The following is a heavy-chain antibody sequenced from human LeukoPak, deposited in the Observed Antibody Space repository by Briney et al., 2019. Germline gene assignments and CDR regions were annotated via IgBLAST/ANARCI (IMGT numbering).Heavy chain of an antibody. V-gene: IGHV3-20*04. CDR2: INWNGGST. Sequence: GGSLRLSCAASVFTFDDYGMSWVRQAPGKGLEWVSGINWNGGSTGYADSVKGRFTISRDNAKNSLYPQMNSLRAEDTAVYYCARALGNGYNYDYWGQGTLVTVSS. D-gene: IGHD5-18*01. J-gene: IGHJ4*02. CDR3: ARALGNGYNYDY. CDR1: VFTFDDYG.